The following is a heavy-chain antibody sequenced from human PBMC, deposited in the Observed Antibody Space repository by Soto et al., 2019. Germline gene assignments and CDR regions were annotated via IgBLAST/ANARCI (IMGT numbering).Heavy chain of an antibody. V-gene: IGHV4-30-2*01. D-gene: IGHD3-22*01. J-gene: IGHJ4*02. CDR3: ARGSYYYDSSGYYFDH. Sequence: QLQLQESGSGLVKPSQTLSLTCAVSGGSISSGGYSWSWIRQPPGKGLEWIGYIYHSGSTYYNPSLKSRVTISVDRSKNQFSLKLSSVTAADTAVYYCARGSYYYDSSGYYFDHWGQGTLVTVSS. CDR2: IYHSGST. CDR1: GGSISSGGYS.